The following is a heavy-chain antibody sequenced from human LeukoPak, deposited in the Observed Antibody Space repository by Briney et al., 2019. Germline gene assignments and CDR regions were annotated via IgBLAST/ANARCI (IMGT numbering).Heavy chain of an antibody. CDR3: VRDNRSYNFDY. Sequence: GGSLRLSCAASGFTFSRYWMHWVRQAPGKGLVWVSYIKSEGSSTSIADSAKGRFTISRDNAKNTVYLQMNSLRVEDTAVYYCVRDNRSYNFDYWGQGTLVTVSS. V-gene: IGHV3-74*01. CDR1: GFTFSRYW. J-gene: IGHJ4*02. D-gene: IGHD1-26*01. CDR2: IKSEGSST.